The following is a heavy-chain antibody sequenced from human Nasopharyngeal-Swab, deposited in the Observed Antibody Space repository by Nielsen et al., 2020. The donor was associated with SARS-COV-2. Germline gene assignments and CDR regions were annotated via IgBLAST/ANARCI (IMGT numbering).Heavy chain of an antibody. J-gene: IGHJ2*01. D-gene: IGHD2-2*01. Sequence: GGSLRLSCAASGLTFSSYTMHWVRQAPGKGLVWVSRIKSDGSDINYADSVKGRFTISRDNAKNTLYLQMHSLRAEDTAVYYCARGASTLSNWYFDLWGRGTLVRVSS. CDR2: IKSDGSDI. V-gene: IGHV3-74*01. CDR3: ARGASTLSNWYFDL. CDR1: GLTFSSYT.